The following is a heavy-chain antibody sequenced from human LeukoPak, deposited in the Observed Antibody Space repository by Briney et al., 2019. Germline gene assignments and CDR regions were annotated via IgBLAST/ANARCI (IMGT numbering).Heavy chain of an antibody. CDR3: ATNIVGATTFILDY. CDR1: GYTLTELS. V-gene: IGHV1-24*01. CDR2: FDPEDGET. D-gene: IGHD1-26*01. Sequence: ASVKVSCKVSGYTLTELSMHWVRQAPGKGLEWMGGFDPEDGETVYAQKFQGRVTMTEDTSTDTAYMELSSLRSEDTAVYYCATNIVGATTFILDYWGQGTLVTVSS. J-gene: IGHJ4*02.